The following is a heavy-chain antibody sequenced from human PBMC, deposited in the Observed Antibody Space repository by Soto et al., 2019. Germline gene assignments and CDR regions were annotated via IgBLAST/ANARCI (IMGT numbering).Heavy chain of an antibody. CDR2: ISSGGTTI. CDR1: GFTFSSYE. J-gene: IGHJ3*02. CDR3: TRDQRSRLYPGAFDI. Sequence: PGGSLRLSCAASGFTFSSYEMNWVRQAPGRGLEWVSYISSGGTTIKYTDSVKGRFTISRDNAKNSLFLQMSSLRAEDTAVYYCTRDQRSRLYPGAFDIWGQGTMVTVSS. V-gene: IGHV3-48*03. D-gene: IGHD3-10*01.